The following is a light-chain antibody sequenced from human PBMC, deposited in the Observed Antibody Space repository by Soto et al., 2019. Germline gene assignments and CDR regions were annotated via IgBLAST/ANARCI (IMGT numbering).Light chain of an antibody. J-gene: IGKJ4*01. CDR3: QQFNTYPLT. Sequence: AIQFTHSPSSLSASVGDRVTITCRSSQGISSALAWYQQKPGKAPKLLIYDASSLEGGVPSRFSGSGSGTDFTLTISSLQPEDFAAYYCQQFNTYPLTLGGGTKVDIK. CDR2: DAS. V-gene: IGKV1-13*02. CDR1: QGISSA.